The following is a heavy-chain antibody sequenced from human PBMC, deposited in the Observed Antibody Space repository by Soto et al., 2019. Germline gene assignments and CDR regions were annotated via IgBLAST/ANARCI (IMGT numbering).Heavy chain of an antibody. Sequence: GGSLRLSCAASGFTFSDYSMSWVRQSPGKGLEGVANIKQDGGEEDYVDSVKGRLTISRDNAKNSLYLQKNSLRAEDTAVYYCARVYFESRGPTKYRAFDFWGQGTMVTVSS. CDR3: ARVYFESRGPTKYRAFDF. V-gene: IGHV3-7*01. CDR1: GFTFSDYS. D-gene: IGHD3-22*01. CDR2: IKQDGGEE. J-gene: IGHJ3*01.